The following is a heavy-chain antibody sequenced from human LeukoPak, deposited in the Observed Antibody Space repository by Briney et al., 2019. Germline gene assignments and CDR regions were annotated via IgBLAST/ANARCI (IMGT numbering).Heavy chain of an antibody. CDR1: GFTVSNNH. CDR2: ISSSGSYT. CDR3: VRTCDAVTGAFDI. J-gene: IGHJ3*02. D-gene: IGHD2-21*01. Sequence: GGSLRLSCAASGFTVSNNHMNWVRQAPGKGLEWVSYISSSGSYTKKADSVEGRFTISRDNAKNSMYLQMNSLRAEDTAVYYCVRTCDAVTGAFDIWGQGTMVTVSS. V-gene: IGHV3-11*03.